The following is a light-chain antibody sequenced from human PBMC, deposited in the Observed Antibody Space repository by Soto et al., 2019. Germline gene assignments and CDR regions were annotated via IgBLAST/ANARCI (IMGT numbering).Light chain of an antibody. CDR1: NIGGKS. J-gene: IGLJ3*02. CDR2: DDS. V-gene: IGLV3-21*02. CDR3: QVWDSSRDHPL. Sequence: SYELTQPPSVSVAPGQTASITCGGNNIGGKSVHWYQQRPGQAPVLVVNDDSDRPSGIPERFSGSNSGNTATLTISRVEAGDEADYSCQVWDSSRDHPLFGGGTQLTVL.